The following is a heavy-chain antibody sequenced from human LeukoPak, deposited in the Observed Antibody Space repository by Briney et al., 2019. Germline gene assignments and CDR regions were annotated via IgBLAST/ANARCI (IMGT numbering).Heavy chain of an antibody. CDR2: IYFSGSR. J-gene: IGHJ6*03. Sequence: PSQTLSLTCSVSGASIRSGDHHWSWLRQSPGKGLEWIGKIYFSGSRSSNPSLRSRVTMSVDTSKNQFSLKMSSVTAADTAVYYCARDLGPQYSSSDYMDVWGKGTTVTVSS. D-gene: IGHD6-6*01. CDR1: GASIRSGDHH. CDR3: ARDLGPQYSSSDYMDV. V-gene: IGHV4-30-4*08.